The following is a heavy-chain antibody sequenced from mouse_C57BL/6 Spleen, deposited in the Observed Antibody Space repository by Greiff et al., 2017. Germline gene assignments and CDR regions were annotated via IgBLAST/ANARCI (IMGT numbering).Heavy chain of an antibody. CDR3: ARHQNTTVVDYFDY. Sequence: EVHLVESGGGLVKPGGSLKLSCAASGFTFSSYTMSWVRQTPEKRLEWVATISGGGGNTYYPDSVKGRFTISRDNAKNTLYLQMSSLRSEDTALYYCARHQNTTVVDYFDYWGQGTTLTVSS. V-gene: IGHV5-9*01. J-gene: IGHJ2*01. CDR1: GFTFSSYT. D-gene: IGHD1-1*01. CDR2: ISGGGGNT.